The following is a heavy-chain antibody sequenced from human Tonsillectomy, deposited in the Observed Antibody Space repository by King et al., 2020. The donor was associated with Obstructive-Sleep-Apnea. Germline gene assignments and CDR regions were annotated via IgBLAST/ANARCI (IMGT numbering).Heavy chain of an antibody. CDR3: ARGCLVAASFDY. V-gene: IGHV1-46*01. D-gene: IGHD2-15*01. CDR1: GYTFTNYY. Sequence: VQLVESGAEVKEPGASVKVSCKASGYTFTNYYMHWVRQAPGHGLEWMGMINPNCGITSCAQKFQGRVTMTRETSTSTAHMELSSLRSEDTAMYYCARGCLVAASFDYWGQGTLVTVSS. CDR2: INPNCGIT. J-gene: IGHJ4*02.